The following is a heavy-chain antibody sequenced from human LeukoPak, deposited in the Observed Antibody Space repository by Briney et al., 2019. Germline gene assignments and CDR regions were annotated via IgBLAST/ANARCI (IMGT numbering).Heavy chain of an antibody. CDR3: ARSAHYDYVWGSYRSPPLGAFDI. CDR1: GFTFSGSV. Sequence: GGSLRLSCAASGFTFSGSVMHWVRQASGKGLEWVGRIRSKANSYATAYAASVKGRFTISRDDSKNTAYLQMNSLRAEDTAVYYCARSAHYDYVWGSYRSPPLGAFDIWGQGTMVTVSS. CDR2: IRSKANSYAT. V-gene: IGHV3-73*01. D-gene: IGHD3-16*02. J-gene: IGHJ3*02.